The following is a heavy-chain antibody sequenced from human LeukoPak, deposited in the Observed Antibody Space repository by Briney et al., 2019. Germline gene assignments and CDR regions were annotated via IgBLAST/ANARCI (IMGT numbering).Heavy chain of an antibody. Sequence: PGGSLRLSXSASGFTFSSYGMTWVSQAPGKGLEWVSTISGSGDTTYYTDSVKGRFTISRDNSKNTLYLQMNSLRAEDTAVYYCARDYSSSTSCYAPNFDYWGQGTLVTVSS. CDR3: ARDYSSSTSCYAPNFDY. J-gene: IGHJ4*02. V-gene: IGHV3-23*01. CDR1: GFTFSSYG. D-gene: IGHD2-2*01. CDR2: ISGSGDTT.